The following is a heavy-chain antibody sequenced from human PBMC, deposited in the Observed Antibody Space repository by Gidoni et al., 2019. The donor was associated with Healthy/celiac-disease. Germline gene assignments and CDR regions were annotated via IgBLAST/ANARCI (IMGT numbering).Heavy chain of an antibody. J-gene: IGHJ6*02. CDR1: GFPFSSYC. D-gene: IGHD3-9*01. CDR3: ARENPDILTGYYIHYYYGMDV. V-gene: IGHV3-7*01. CDR2: IKQDGSEK. Sequence: EVQLVESGGGLVQPGGSLRLSCAASGFPFSSYCMSWVRQAPGKGLEWVANIKQDGSEKYYVDSVKGRFTISRDNAKNSLYLQMNSLRAEDTAVYYCARENPDILTGYYIHYYYGMDVWGQGTTVTVSS.